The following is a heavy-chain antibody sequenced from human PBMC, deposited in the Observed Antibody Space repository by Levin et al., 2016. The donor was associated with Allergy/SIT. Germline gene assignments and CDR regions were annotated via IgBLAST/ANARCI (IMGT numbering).Heavy chain of an antibody. D-gene: IGHD3-22*01. CDR3: ARFYDSSGYYLGYFDL. CDR2: IYTSGST. J-gene: IGHJ2*01. Sequence: SETLSLTCTVSGGSISSGSYYWSWIRQPAGKGLEWIGRIYTSGSTNYNPSLKSRVTISVDTSKNQFSLKLSSVTAADTAVYYCARFYDSSGYYLGYFDLWGRGTLVTVSS. V-gene: IGHV4-61*02. CDR1: GGSISSGSYY.